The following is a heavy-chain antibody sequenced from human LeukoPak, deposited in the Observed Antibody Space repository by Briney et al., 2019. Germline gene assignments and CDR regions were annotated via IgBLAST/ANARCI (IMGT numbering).Heavy chain of an antibody. D-gene: IGHD4-17*01. Sequence: GESLKISCKASGYSFPSTWIGWFRQMPGKGLGWMGIIYPADSDTKYSPSFQGQVTISVDKSINTAYLQWSTLKASDTAMYYCAREDSTGNAFDIWGQGTMVTVSS. CDR1: GYSFPSTW. J-gene: IGHJ3*02. V-gene: IGHV5-51*01. CDR2: IYPADSDT. CDR3: AREDSTGNAFDI.